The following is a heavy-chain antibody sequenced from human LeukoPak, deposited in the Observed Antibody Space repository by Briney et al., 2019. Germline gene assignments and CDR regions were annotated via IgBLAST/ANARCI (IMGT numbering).Heavy chain of an antibody. CDR1: GYSISSGYS. CDR2: IYHSGRT. J-gene: IGHJ4*02. D-gene: IGHD6-19*01. Sequence: SETLSLTCTVSGYSISSGYSWGWIRQSPGKGLEWIGTIYHSGRTYYNPSLKSRVTISVDTSKNQFSLKLSSVTAADTAVYYCARDLGQWLVKYYFDYWGQGTLVTVSS. V-gene: IGHV4-38-2*02. CDR3: ARDLGQWLVKYYFDY.